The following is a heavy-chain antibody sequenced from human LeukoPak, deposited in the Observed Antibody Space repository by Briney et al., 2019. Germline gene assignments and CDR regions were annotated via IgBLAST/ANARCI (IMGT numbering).Heavy chain of an antibody. Sequence: ASVKVSCKASGFTFTSSAMQWVRQARGQRLEWIGWIVVGSGNTNYAQKFQERVTITRDMSTSTAYMELSSLRSEDTAAYYCAADLTRYGSGSYLHYYYYMDVWGKGTTVTVSS. V-gene: IGHV1-58*02. J-gene: IGHJ6*03. CDR1: GFTFTSSA. D-gene: IGHD3-10*01. CDR2: IVVGSGNT. CDR3: AADLTRYGSGSYLHYYYYMDV.